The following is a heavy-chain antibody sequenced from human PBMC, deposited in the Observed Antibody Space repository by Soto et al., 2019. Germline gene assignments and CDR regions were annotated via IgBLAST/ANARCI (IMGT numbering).Heavy chain of an antibody. J-gene: IGHJ5*02. CDR3: AKNQGVELVPLATVDWFDP. Sequence: GGSLRLSGSASGFIFDNFGINWVRQAPGKGLEWISSISGSGFKKYYADSVKGRFTISRDNSKSTVYLELNNLSAEDTAVYHCAKNQGVELVPLATVDWFDPWGQGSVATVSS. D-gene: IGHD1-26*01. CDR1: GFIFDNFG. CDR2: ISGSGFKK. V-gene: IGHV3-23*01.